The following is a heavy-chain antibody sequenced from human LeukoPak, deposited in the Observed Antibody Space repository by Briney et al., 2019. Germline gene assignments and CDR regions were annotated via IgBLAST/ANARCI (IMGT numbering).Heavy chain of an antibody. D-gene: IGHD4-11*01. V-gene: IGHV4-61*02. CDR3: ARDDSYSNGVDY. CDR2: IYTSGST. CDR1: GGSISSGSYY. J-gene: IGHJ4*02. Sequence: SETLSLTCTVSGGSISSGSYYWSWIRQPAGKGLEWIGRIYTSGSTNYNPSLKSRVTISIDTSKNQFSLKLSSVTAADTAVYYCARDDSYSNGVDYWGQGTLVTVSS.